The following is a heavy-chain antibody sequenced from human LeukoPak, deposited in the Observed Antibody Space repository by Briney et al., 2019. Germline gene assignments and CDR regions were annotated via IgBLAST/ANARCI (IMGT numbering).Heavy chain of an antibody. CDR1: GFTVSSNY. J-gene: IGHJ4*02. D-gene: IGHD5-24*01. Sequence: PGGSLRLSCAASGFTVSSNYMSWVRQAPGKGLEWVSVIYSGGSTYYADSVKGRFTISRDNSKNTLYLQMNSLRAEDTAVYYCARGEMEMATKVGYYFDYWGQGTLVTVSS. V-gene: IGHV3-53*01. CDR2: IYSGGST. CDR3: ARGEMEMATKVGYYFDY.